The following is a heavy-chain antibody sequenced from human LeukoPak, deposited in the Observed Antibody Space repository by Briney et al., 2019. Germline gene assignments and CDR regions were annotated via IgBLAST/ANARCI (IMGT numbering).Heavy chain of an antibody. J-gene: IGHJ6*03. CDR2: IIPIFGTA. Sequence: VASVKVSCKASGGTFSSYAISWVRQAPGQGLEWMGGIIPIFGTANYAQKFQGRVTITADESTSTAYMELSSLRSEDTAVYYCARGMVVVVVAATHYYVDVWGKGTTVTVSS. CDR3: ARGMVVVVVAATHYYVDV. V-gene: IGHV1-69*13. CDR1: GGTFSSYA. D-gene: IGHD2-15*01.